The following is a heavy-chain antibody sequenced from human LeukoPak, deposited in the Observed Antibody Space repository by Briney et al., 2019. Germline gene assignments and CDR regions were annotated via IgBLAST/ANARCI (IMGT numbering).Heavy chain of an antibody. D-gene: IGHD1-26*01. V-gene: IGHV3-23*01. Sequence: GGSLRLSCAASGFTFSSSAMSWVRQAPGKGLEWVSTISGSDSSTHYADSVKGRFTISRDNAKNSLYLQMNSLRAEDTAVYYCAREGVGAFDYWGQGTLVTVSS. CDR3: AREGVGAFDY. CDR1: GFTFSSSA. CDR2: ISGSDSST. J-gene: IGHJ4*02.